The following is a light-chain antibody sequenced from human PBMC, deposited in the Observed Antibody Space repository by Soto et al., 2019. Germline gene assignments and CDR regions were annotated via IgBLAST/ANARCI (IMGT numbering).Light chain of an antibody. Sequence: DIQMTQSPSSLSASVGDRVTITCRASQNINNYLNWFQQKPGKAPKLLIYAASNLQSGVPSRFGGSGSGTDFTLTISSLQPEDFATYYCQQSYSTFITFGQGTRLDIK. CDR3: QQSYSTFIT. J-gene: IGKJ5*01. CDR2: AAS. CDR1: QNINNY. V-gene: IGKV1-39*01.